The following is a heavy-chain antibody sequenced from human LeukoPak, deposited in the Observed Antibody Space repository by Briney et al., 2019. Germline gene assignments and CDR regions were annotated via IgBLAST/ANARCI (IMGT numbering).Heavy chain of an antibody. Sequence: GGTLRLSCVASGFTFSSYEMNWVRQAPGKGLEWVSYISSSGSTIYYADSVKGRFTISRDNAKNSLYLQMNSLKAEDTAVYYCARVQYSAYEDAFDIWGQGTMVTVSS. CDR2: ISSSGSTI. CDR1: GFTFSSYE. V-gene: IGHV3-48*03. J-gene: IGHJ3*02. CDR3: ARVQYSAYEDAFDI. D-gene: IGHD5-12*01.